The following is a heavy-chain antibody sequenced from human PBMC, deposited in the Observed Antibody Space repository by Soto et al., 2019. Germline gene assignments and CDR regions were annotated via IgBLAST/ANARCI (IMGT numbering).Heavy chain of an antibody. CDR3: ARHPRVATIRGAFDI. D-gene: IGHD5-12*01. J-gene: IGHJ3*02. CDR1: GFTFSSYW. Sequence: GGSLRLSCAASGFTFSSYWMSWVRQAPGKGLEWVANIKQDGSEKYYVDSVKGRFTISRDNAKNSLYLQMNSLRAEDTAMYYCARHPRVATIRGAFDIWGQGTMVTVSS. V-gene: IGHV3-7*03. CDR2: IKQDGSEK.